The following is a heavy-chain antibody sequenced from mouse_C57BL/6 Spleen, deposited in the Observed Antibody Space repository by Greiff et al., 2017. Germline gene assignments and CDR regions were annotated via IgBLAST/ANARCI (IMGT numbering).Heavy chain of an antibody. D-gene: IGHD2-4*01. J-gene: IGHJ3*01. CDR1: GYTFTSYW. CDR2: IYPGSGST. CDR3: AMRDYDPAWFAY. Sequence: VKLQQPGAELVKPGASVKMSCKASGYTFTSYWITWVKQRPGQGLEWIGDIYPGSGSTNYNEKFKSKATLTVDTSSSTAYMQLSSLTSEDSAVYYCAMRDYDPAWFAYWGQGTLVTVSA. V-gene: IGHV1-55*01.